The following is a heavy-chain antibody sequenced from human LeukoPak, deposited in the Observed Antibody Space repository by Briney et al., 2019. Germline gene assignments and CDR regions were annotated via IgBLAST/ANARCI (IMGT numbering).Heavy chain of an antibody. D-gene: IGHD5-18*01. CDR3: ARGKVGYGLAY. J-gene: IGHJ4*02. Sequence: PETLSLTCTVSGYSISTGYYWGWIRQPPGKGLEWIGEINHSGSTNYNPSLKSRVTISVDTSKNQFSLKLSSVTAADTAVYYCARGKVGYGLAYWGQGTLVTVSS. V-gene: IGHV4-38-2*02. CDR2: INHSGST. CDR1: GYSISTGYY.